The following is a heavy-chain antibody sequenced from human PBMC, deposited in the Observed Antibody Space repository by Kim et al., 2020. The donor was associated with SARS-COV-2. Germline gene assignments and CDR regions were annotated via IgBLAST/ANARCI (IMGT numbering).Heavy chain of an antibody. J-gene: IGHJ4*02. CDR2: INHSGST. CDR3: ASHFRYCTGGVCLPAGFDY. V-gene: IGHV4-34*01. Sequence: SETLSLTCAVYGGSFSGYYWSWIRQPPGKGLEWIGEINHSGSTNYNPSLKSRVTISVDTSKNQFSLKLSSVTAADTAVYYCASHFRYCTGGVCLPAGFDYWGQGTLVTVSS. D-gene: IGHD2-8*02. CDR1: GGSFSGYY.